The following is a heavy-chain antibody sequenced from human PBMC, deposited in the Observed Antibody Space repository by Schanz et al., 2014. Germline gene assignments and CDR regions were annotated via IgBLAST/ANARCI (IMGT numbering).Heavy chain of an antibody. CDR3: VKDLQRELLRDDHYYGMDV. CDR1: GFTFSSYA. CDR2: MSYDGSNK. Sequence: QVQLVESGGGVVQPGRSLRLSCAASGFTFSSYAMHWVRQAPGKGLEWVAVMSYDGSNKYYADSVKGRFTTSRDNSKNTMYLQMNSLRAEDTAVYYCVKDLQRELLRDDHYYGMDVWGQGTTVTVSS. J-gene: IGHJ6*02. D-gene: IGHD1-26*01. V-gene: IGHV3-30-3*02.